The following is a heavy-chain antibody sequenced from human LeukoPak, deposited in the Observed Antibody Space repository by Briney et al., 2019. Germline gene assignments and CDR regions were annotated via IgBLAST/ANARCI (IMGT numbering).Heavy chain of an antibody. J-gene: IGHJ4*02. V-gene: IGHV4-61*02. CDR3: ARYSSDYYYGSGSRYYFDY. Sequence: PSETLSLTCTVSGGSISSGSYYWSWIRQPAGKGLEWIGRIYTSGSTNYNPSLKSRVTISVDTSKNQFSLKLSSVTAADTAVYYCARYSSDYYYGSGSRYYFDYWGQGTLVTVSS. CDR1: GGSISSGSYY. D-gene: IGHD3-10*01. CDR2: IYTSGST.